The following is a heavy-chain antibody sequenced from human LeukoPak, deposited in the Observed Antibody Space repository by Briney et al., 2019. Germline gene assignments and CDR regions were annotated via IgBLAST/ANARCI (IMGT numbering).Heavy chain of an antibody. CDR3: AATHDCSSTSCYLTYYYYYMDV. Sequence: GASVKVSCKASGGTFSSYAISWVRQAPGQGLEWMGGIIPIFGTANYAPKFQGRVTITTDESTSTAYMELSSLRSEDTAVYYCAATHDCSSTSCYLTYYYYYMDVWGKGTTVTVSS. CDR2: IIPIFGTA. CDR1: GGTFSSYA. V-gene: IGHV1-69*05. J-gene: IGHJ6*03. D-gene: IGHD2-2*01.